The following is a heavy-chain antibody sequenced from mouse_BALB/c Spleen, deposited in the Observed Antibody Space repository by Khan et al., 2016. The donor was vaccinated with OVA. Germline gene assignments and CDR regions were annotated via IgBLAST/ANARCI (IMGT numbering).Heavy chain of an antibody. CDR2: INPTSGYT. V-gene: IGHV1-7*01. Sequence: QVQLKQSGAELAKPGASVKMSCTASGYTFTSYWMHWIKQRPGQGLEWIGYINPTSGYTDYNQKFKDKATLTADKSSSTAYMQLSRLTSDDSAVYYCARDRIDYWGQGTALTVSS. CDR1: GYTFTSYW. J-gene: IGHJ2*01. CDR3: ARDRIDY.